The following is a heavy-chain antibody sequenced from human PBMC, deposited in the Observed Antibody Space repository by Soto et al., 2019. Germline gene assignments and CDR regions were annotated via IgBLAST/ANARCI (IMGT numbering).Heavy chain of an antibody. Sequence: SVKVSCKDSGGTFSTNAISWVRQAPRQGLEWMGGVIPIFGTSTYAQNFQGRVTITADESTSTAYMELSRLRSEDTAVYYCARVRVVGATRLYYHYGLDVWGQGTTVTVSS. CDR2: VIPIFGTS. CDR1: GGTFSTNA. D-gene: IGHD1-26*01. CDR3: ARVRVVGATRLYYHYGLDV. J-gene: IGHJ6*02. V-gene: IGHV1-69*13.